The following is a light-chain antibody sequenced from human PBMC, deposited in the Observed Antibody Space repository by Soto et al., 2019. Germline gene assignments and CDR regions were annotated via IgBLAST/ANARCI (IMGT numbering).Light chain of an antibody. CDR1: QSTTSY. CDR3: QQSYSTLGLT. CDR2: AAS. V-gene: IGKV1-39*01. J-gene: IGKJ4*01. Sequence: DIQMTQSPSSLSASVGDRVTLTCRASQSTTSYLNWYQQKPGKAPRLLIYAASSLQSGVPSRFSGSGSGTDFTLTISSLQPEDFATYYCQQSYSTLGLTFGGGTKVEIK.